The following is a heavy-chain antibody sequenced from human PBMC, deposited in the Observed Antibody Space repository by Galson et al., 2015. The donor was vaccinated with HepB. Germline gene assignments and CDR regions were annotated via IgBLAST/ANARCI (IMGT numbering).Heavy chain of an antibody. CDR2: IYYSGTT. Sequence: ETLSLTCTVSGDSVSRDDTYWSWIRQPPGKGLEWIGYIYYSGTTNFNPSLKSRVTISVDTSKNQFSLKLTSVTAADTAMYYCAKIEWGLLRWFDPWGQGTLVTVSS. V-gene: IGHV4-61*08. D-gene: IGHD1-26*01. J-gene: IGHJ5*02. CDR3: AKIEWGLLRWFDP. CDR1: GDSVSRDDTY.